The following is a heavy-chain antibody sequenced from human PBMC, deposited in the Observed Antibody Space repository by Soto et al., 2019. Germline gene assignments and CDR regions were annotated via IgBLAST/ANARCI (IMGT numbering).Heavy chain of an antibody. CDR1: GFTFSSYG. D-gene: IGHD4-17*01. Sequence: QVQLVESGGGVVQPGRSLRLSCAASGFTFSSYGRHWVRQAPGKGLEWVAVIWYDGSNKYYADSVKGRFTISRDNSKNTLYLQMNSLRAEDTAVYYCARDDTSTVTPTGYYYGMDVWGQGTTVTVSS. J-gene: IGHJ6*02. CDR2: IWYDGSNK. V-gene: IGHV3-33*01. CDR3: ARDDTSTVTPTGYYYGMDV.